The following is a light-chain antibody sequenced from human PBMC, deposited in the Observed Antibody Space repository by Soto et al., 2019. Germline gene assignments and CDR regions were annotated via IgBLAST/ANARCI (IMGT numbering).Light chain of an antibody. CDR2: TNN. CDR3: AACDASLNALL. CDR1: SSNIGINI. J-gene: IGLJ2*01. V-gene: IGLV1-44*01. Sequence: QSVLTQPPSASGTLGQSVTISCSGSSSNIGINIVNWYQHLPGTAPKLVIHTNNHKPSGVPDRFSGSTSGTSASLAIRALQAEDEADYYCAACDASLNALLIGGGTKVTVL.